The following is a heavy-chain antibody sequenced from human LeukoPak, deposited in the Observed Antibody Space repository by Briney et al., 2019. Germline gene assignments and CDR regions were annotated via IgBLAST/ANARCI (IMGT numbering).Heavy chain of an antibody. J-gene: IGHJ4*02. Sequence: ASVKVSSKASGYTLTSYGISWVRQAPGEGLEGMGWISAYKGNTNYAQKLQGRVTMTTDTSTSTAYMELRSLRSDDTAVYYCARDSFDVAAAGTFWGQGTLVTVSS. V-gene: IGHV1-18*01. CDR1: GYTLTSYG. CDR2: ISAYKGNT. CDR3: ARDSFDVAAAGTF. D-gene: IGHD6-13*01.